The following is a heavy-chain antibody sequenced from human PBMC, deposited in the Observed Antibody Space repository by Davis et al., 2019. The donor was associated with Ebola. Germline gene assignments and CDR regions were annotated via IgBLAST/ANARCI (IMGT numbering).Heavy chain of an antibody. J-gene: IGHJ3*01. V-gene: IGHV4-59*08. CDR2: IYYSGST. CDR3: ARHPYSGSALDG. D-gene: IGHD3-10*01. CDR1: GGSISNYY. Sequence: SETLSLTCSVSGGSISNYYWSWIRQPPGKGLEWIGYIYYSGSTDYNPSLKSRVTISVDTSKNQLSLKLSSVTAADTAVYYCARHPYSGSALDGWGQGTMVTVSS.